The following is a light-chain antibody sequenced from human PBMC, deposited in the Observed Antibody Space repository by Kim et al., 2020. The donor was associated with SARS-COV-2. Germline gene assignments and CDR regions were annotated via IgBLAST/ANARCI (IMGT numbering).Light chain of an antibody. Sequence: ASVKLTCTLDSGHSNFDIACHQRQPEKGPRDLMKLNHDGSHNKGDGIPERFSGSSSGAERYLTISSLQSEDEADYYCQTWVTGTGVFGGGTQLNVL. CDR2: LNHDGSH. V-gene: IGLV4-69*01. J-gene: IGLJ3*02. CDR3: QTWVTGTGV. CDR1: SGHSNFD.